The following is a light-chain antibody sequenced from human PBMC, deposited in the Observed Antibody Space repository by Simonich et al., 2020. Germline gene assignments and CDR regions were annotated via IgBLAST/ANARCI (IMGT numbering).Light chain of an antibody. Sequence: QSVLTQPPSASGTPGQRVTISCSGSSSNIGSNYVYWYQQLPGTAPKLLLYRNNQRPSGVPDRFPGSKSGTSASLAISGLRSEDEADYYCAAWDDGLSGVFGGGTKLTVL. CDR2: RNN. CDR1: SSNIGSNY. V-gene: IGLV1-47*01. CDR3: AAWDDGLSGV. J-gene: IGLJ3*02.